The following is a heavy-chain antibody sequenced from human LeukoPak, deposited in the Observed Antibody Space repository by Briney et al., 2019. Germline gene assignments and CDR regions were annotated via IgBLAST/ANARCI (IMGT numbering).Heavy chain of an antibody. J-gene: IGHJ4*02. D-gene: IGHD5-12*01. CDR1: GFTFSSYA. Sequence: GRSLRLSCAASGFTFSSYAMHWVRQAPGKGLEWVAVISYDGSNKYYADSVKGRFTISRDNSKNTLYLQMNSLRAEDTAVYYCARDRLRGHFDYWGQGTLVTVSS. CDR2: ISYDGSNK. V-gene: IGHV3-30*01. CDR3: ARDRLRGHFDY.